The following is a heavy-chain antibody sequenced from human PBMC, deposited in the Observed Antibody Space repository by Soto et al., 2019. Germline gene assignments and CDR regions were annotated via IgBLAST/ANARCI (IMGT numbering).Heavy chain of an antibody. CDR3: ADRVLRTVFGLVTTTASYFDF. V-gene: IGHV2-5*02. D-gene: IGHD3-3*01. CDR1: GFSLTTSGVG. J-gene: IGHJ4*02. Sequence: QINLNESGPTQVKPRQTLTLTCTFSGFSLTTSGVGVGWIRQAPGKAPEWLALIFWDDDKRYSASLKSRLTITKDATKTMVVLKMADLDPADTATYYCADRVLRTVFGLVTTTASYFDFWGQGTPVAVSS. CDR2: IFWDDDK.